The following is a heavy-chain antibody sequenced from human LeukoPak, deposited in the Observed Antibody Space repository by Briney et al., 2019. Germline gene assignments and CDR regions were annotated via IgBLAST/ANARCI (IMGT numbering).Heavy chain of an antibody. J-gene: IGHJ5*02. CDR1: GFTFSSYA. V-gene: IGHV3-64D*06. D-gene: IGHD7-27*01. CDR3: VRRSLGLDH. Sequence: GGSLRLSCSASGFTFSSYAVHWVRQAPGKGPEYVSGVSRSGGSTYYADSVKGRFTISRDNSKNTLSLQMSSLRAEDTAVYYCVRRSLGLDHWGQGTLVTVSS. CDR2: VSRSGGST.